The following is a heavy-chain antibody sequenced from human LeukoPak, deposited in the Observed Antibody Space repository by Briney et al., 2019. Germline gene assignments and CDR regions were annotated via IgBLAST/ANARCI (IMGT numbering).Heavy chain of an antibody. J-gene: IGHJ4*02. V-gene: IGHV4-59*08. CDR1: GASVSNYY. CDR2: FHYSGST. D-gene: IGHD2-15*01. CDR3: ARHHDGGPKLRLDF. Sequence: SETLSLTCRVSGASVSNYYWSWIRQSPGKGLECIGFFHYSGSTNYNPSLNSRVTTSIDTSMNQLSLTLVSVTAADTAVYFCARHHDGGPKLRLDFWGLGVLVTVSS.